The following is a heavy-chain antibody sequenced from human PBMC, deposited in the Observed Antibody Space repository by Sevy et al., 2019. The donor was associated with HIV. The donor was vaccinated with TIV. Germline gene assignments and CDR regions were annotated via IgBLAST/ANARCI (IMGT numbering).Heavy chain of an antibody. Sequence: GGSLRLSCAASGFTFSSYAMSWVRQAPGKGLEWVSAISGSGGSTYYADSVKGRFTNSRDNSKNTLYLQMNSLRAEDTAVYYCAKDRAIGPYSSGPLEFDYWGQGTLVTVSS. CDR3: AKDRAIGPYSSGPLEFDY. J-gene: IGHJ4*02. V-gene: IGHV3-23*01. CDR2: ISGSGGST. D-gene: IGHD6-19*01. CDR1: GFTFSSYA.